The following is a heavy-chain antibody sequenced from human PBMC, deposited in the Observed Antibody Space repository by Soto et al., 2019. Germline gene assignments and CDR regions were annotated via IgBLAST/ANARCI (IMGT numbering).Heavy chain of an antibody. D-gene: IGHD6-19*01. CDR2: ISSSGSTI. CDR3: ARVNCYSSGPNFDY. CDR1: AFTLSSYE. J-gene: IGHJ4*02. V-gene: IGHV3-48*03. Sequence: GGSLRLSCTASAFTLSSYEMNWVRQAPGKGLEWVSYISSSGSTIYYADSVKGRFTISRDSAKNSLYLQMNSLRAEDTAVYYCARVNCYSSGPNFDYWGQGTLVTVSS.